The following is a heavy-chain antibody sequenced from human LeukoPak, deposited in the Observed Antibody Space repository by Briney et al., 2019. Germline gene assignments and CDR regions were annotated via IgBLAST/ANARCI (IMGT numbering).Heavy chain of an antibody. CDR1: GGSISSYY. CDR3: ARADDSSGYYSAWFDP. Sequence: SETLSLTCIVSGGSISSYYWSWIRQPPGKGLEWIGYIYYSGSTNYNPSLKSRVTISVDTSKNQFSLKLSSVTAADTAVYYCARADDSSGYYSAWFDPWGQGTLVTVSS. D-gene: IGHD3-22*01. V-gene: IGHV4-59*01. J-gene: IGHJ5*02. CDR2: IYYSGST.